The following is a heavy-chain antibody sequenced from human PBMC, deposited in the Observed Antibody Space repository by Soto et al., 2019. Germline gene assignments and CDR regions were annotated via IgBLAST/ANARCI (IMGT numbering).Heavy chain of an antibody. Sequence: QVQLVESGGGVVQPGRSMRLSCAASGFTLSSYAMHWVRQAPGTGLEWVAVISYDGSIKYYADSVKGRFTISRDNSENSLYLQMNSLRAEDTAVYYCALIPGGGYVGDYWGQGTLVTVSS. CDR2: ISYDGSIK. J-gene: IGHJ4*02. V-gene: IGHV3-30-3*01. CDR3: ALIPGGGYVGDY. D-gene: IGHD5-12*01. CDR1: GFTLSSYA.